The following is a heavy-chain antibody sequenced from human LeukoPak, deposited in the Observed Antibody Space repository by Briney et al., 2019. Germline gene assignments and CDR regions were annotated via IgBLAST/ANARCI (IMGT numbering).Heavy chain of an antibody. D-gene: IGHD3-10*01. CDR1: GFTFSSYA. Sequence: GGSLRLSCAASGFTFSSYAMSWVRQAPGKGLEWVSAISGSGGSTYYADSAKGRFTISRDNSKNTLYLQMNSLRAEDTAVYYCARDTGYGMDVWGQGTTVTVSS. CDR3: ARDTGYGMDV. CDR2: ISGSGGST. V-gene: IGHV3-23*01. J-gene: IGHJ6*02.